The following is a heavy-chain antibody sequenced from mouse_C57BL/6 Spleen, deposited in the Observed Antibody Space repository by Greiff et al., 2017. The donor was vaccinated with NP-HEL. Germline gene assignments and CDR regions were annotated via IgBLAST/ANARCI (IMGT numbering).Heavy chain of an antibody. Sequence: VQLQQSGPELVKPGASVKISCKASGYSFTSYYIHWVKQRPGQGLEWIGWIYPGSGNTKYNEKFKGKATLTADTSSSTAYMQLSSLTSEDSAVYYCASTVVGGNFDYWGQGTTLTVSS. CDR3: ASTVVGGNFDY. CDR2: IYPGSGNT. CDR1: GYSFTSYY. D-gene: IGHD1-1*01. V-gene: IGHV1-66*01. J-gene: IGHJ2*01.